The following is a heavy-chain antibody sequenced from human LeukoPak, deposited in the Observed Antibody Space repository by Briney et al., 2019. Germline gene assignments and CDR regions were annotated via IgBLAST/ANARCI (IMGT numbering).Heavy chain of an antibody. Sequence: GGSLRLSCAAAGFTFSDRYMSWIRQAPGKGMEWVAYISPNGQNIHYADSVKGRSTISRDNAKNSLFLQMNSLSVEDTAVYYCARDLMVRGETGTFDIWGQGTMVTVSS. V-gene: IGHV3-11*04. CDR2: ISPNGQNI. CDR3: ARDLMVRGETGTFDI. J-gene: IGHJ3*02. CDR1: GFTFSDRY. D-gene: IGHD3-10*01.